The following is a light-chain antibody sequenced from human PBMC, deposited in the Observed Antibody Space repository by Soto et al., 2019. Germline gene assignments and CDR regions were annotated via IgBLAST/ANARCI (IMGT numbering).Light chain of an antibody. J-gene: IGKJ5*01. CDR3: QQYGSSLIT. CDR2: GAS. V-gene: IGKV3-20*01. CDR1: QSVSSCY. Sequence: EIVLTQSPGTLSLSPGERATLSCRASQSVSSCYLAWYQQKPCQAPRLLIYGASSRATDIPDRFSGSGSGTDFTLTISRLEPEDFAVYYCQQYGSSLITFGQGTRLEIK.